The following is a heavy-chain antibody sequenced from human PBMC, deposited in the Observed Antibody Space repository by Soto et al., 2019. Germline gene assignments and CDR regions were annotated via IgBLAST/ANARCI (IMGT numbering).Heavy chain of an antibody. CDR3: AGTLYGDNVDY. D-gene: IGHD4-17*01. CDR1: GYTFTSYD. Sequence: QVKLVQSGAEVKKPGASVKVSCKASGYTFTSYDINWLRQAPGQGLEWMGWMNANSGNTGYAQKFQGRVTMTRNTAISTAYMELSSLRSEDTAVYYCAGTLYGDNVDYWGQGTLVTVSS. V-gene: IGHV1-8*01. J-gene: IGHJ4*02. CDR2: MNANSGNT.